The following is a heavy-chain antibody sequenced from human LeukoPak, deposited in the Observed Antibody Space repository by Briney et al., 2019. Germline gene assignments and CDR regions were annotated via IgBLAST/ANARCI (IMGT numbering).Heavy chain of an antibody. CDR3: AKGDDFDY. CDR1: GFTFDDYA. Sequence: GGSLRLSCAASGFTFDDYAMHWVRQAPGKGLEWVSGISWNSGSIGYADSVKGRFTISRDNAKNSLYLQMNSLRAEDMALYYCAKGDDFDYWGQGTLVTVSS. V-gene: IGHV3-9*03. J-gene: IGHJ4*02. CDR2: ISWNSGSI. D-gene: IGHD3-3*01.